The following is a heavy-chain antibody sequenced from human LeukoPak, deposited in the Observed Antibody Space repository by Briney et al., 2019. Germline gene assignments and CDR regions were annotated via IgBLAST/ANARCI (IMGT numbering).Heavy chain of an antibody. Sequence: SETLSLTCAVYGGSFSGYYWSWIRQPPGKGLEWIGEINHSGSTNYNPSLKSRVTISVDKSKNHFSLRLSSVTAADTATYYCAGVWLLGAFDIWGQGTMVTVSS. J-gene: IGHJ3*02. CDR3: AGVWLLGAFDI. D-gene: IGHD1-26*01. CDR2: INHSGST. V-gene: IGHV4-34*01. CDR1: GGSFSGYY.